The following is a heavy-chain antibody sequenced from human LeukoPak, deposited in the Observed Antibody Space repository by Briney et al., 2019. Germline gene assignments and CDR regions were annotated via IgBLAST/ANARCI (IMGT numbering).Heavy chain of an antibody. Sequence: ASVKVSCKASGYTFTSYGISWVRQAPGQGLEWMGWINPNSGGTNYAQKFQGRVTMTRDTSISTAYMELSRLRSDDTAVYYCAAGVLLWFGEFGQPFDYWGQGTLVTVSS. J-gene: IGHJ4*02. V-gene: IGHV1-2*02. CDR1: GYTFTSYG. CDR2: INPNSGGT. CDR3: AAGVLLWFGEFGQPFDY. D-gene: IGHD3-10*01.